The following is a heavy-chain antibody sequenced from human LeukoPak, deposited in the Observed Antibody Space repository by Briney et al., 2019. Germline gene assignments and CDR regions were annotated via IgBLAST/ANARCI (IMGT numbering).Heavy chain of an antibody. CDR3: ARVRLDSSERNLDAFEN. Sequence: GGSLRLSCPASGFSFSAYAMHWVRQAPGKGLEYVSAISTSGSTTYYADSVKGRFTISRDNSKNTVYLQMNSLRAEDTAVYFCARVRLDSSERNLDAFENWGQGTMVTVSS. J-gene: IGHJ3*02. V-gene: IGHV3-64*04. CDR1: GFSFSAYA. D-gene: IGHD1-14*01. CDR2: ISTSGSTT.